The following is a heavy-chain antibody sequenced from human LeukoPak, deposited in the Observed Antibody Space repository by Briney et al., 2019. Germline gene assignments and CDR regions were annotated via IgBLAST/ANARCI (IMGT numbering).Heavy chain of an antibody. J-gene: IGHJ2*01. CDR3: ARQWSVAGTVWYFDL. CDR2: INHSGST. CDR1: GGSFSGYY. V-gene: IGHV4-34*01. Sequence: PSETLSLTCAVYGGSFSGYYWSWIRQPPGKGLEWIGEINHSGSTNYNPSLKSRVTISVDTSKNQFSLKLSSVTAADTAVYYCARQWSVAGTVWYFDLWGRGTLVTVSS. D-gene: IGHD6-19*01.